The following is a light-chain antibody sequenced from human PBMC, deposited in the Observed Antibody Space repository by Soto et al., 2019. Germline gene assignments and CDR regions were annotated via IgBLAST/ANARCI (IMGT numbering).Light chain of an antibody. Sequence: QSALTQPASVSGSPGQSITISCTGTSSDVGSYNLVSWYQQHPGKAPKLMIYEVSKRPSGVSNRFSGSKSGNTASLTISGLQAEDDADYYCCSYAGSSTPMIFGTGTKLTFL. CDR2: EVS. CDR1: SSDVGSYNL. V-gene: IGLV2-23*02. J-gene: IGLJ1*01. CDR3: CSYAGSSTPMI.